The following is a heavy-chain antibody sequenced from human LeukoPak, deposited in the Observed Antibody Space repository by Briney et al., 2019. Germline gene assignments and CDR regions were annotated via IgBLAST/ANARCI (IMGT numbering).Heavy chain of an antibody. CDR1: GYTFTSYY. CDR2: INPSGGST. Sequence: ASVKVSCKASGYTFTSYYMHWVRQAPGQGLEWMGIINPSGGSTSYAQKFQGRVTMTRDTSTSTVYMELSSLRSEDTAVYYCARDRGDIVVVPAATPLDYWGQGTTVTVSS. V-gene: IGHV1-46*01. D-gene: IGHD2-2*01. J-gene: IGHJ4*03. CDR3: ARDRGDIVVVPAATPLDY.